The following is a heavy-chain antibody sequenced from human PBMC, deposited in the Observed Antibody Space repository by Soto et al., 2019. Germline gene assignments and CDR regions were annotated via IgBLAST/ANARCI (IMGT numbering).Heavy chain of an antibody. V-gene: IGHV5-51*01. D-gene: IGHD2-15*01. CDR2: IFPGDSDT. CDR3: AREGYCRGGSCFSDAIDI. Sequence: GESLKISCKGSGYSFTVYWISWVRQMPGKGLEWMGIIFPGDSDTRYSPSFQGQVTISADKSISTAYLQWSSLTASDTAIYYCAREGYCRGGSCFSDAIDIWGQGTMVTVS. CDR1: GYSFTVYW. J-gene: IGHJ3*02.